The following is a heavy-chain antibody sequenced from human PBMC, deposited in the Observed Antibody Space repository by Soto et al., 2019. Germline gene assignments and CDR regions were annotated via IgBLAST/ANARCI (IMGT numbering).Heavy chain of an antibody. CDR1: GYTFTGYY. Sequence: ASVKVSCKASGYTFTGYYMHWVRQAPGQGLEWMGWINPNSGGTNYAQKFQGWVTMTRDTSIRTAYMELSRLRSDDTAVYYCARGEGIAAAGDAFDIWGQGTMVTVSS. V-gene: IGHV1-2*04. D-gene: IGHD6-13*01. J-gene: IGHJ3*02. CDR2: INPNSGGT. CDR3: ARGEGIAAAGDAFDI.